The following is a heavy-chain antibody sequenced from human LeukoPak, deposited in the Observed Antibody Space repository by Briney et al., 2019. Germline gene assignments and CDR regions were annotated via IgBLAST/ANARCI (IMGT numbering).Heavy chain of an antibody. CDR3: ARDRAWNYFDY. V-gene: IGHV3-30*03. D-gene: IGHD3-3*01. CDR2: ISNDGSRK. CDR1: GFTFSRHG. Sequence: QPGRSLRLSCAPSGFTFSRHGMHWVRQAPGKGQEWVAIISNDGSRKYYAHSVEGRFTISRDNSKNTLYLQMDSLRAEDTAVYYCARDRAWNYFDYWGQGTLVTVSS. J-gene: IGHJ4*02.